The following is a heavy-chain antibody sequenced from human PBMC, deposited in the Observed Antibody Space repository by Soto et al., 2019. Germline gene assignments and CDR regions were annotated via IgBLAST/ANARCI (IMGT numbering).Heavy chain of an antibody. CDR1: GYTFTGYY. V-gene: IGHV1-2*04. Sequence: ASVKVSCKASGYTFTGYYMHWVRQAPGQGLEWMGWINPNSGGTNYAQKFQGWVTMPRDASISTAYMELSRLRSDDTAVYYCARGGVVVVPAAIGLYYYYGMDVWGQGTTVTVSS. D-gene: IGHD2-2*01. CDR3: ARGGVVVVPAAIGLYYYYGMDV. J-gene: IGHJ6*02. CDR2: INPNSGGT.